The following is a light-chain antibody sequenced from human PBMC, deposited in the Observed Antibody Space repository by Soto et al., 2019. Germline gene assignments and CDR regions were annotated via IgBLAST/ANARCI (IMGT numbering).Light chain of an antibody. CDR2: GAS. Sequence: EIVLTPSTHTLSLSPGERATLSCRASESVSSSCLAWYQQKPGQAPRLLIYGASSRATGIPDRFSGSGSGTDFTLTISRLEPEDFAVYYCQQYGSSPITFGQGTRLEI. CDR1: ESVSSSC. CDR3: QQYGSSPIT. V-gene: IGKV3-20*01. J-gene: IGKJ5*01.